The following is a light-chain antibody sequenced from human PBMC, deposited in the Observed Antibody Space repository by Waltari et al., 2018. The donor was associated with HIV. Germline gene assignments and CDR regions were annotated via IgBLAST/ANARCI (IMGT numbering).Light chain of an antibody. Sequence: SSELTQPLSVSVALGQTARLTCGGNNIGSKNVHWYQHKPGLAPVLVIYRDSNRPSGIPERCAAANSGNTATLTISRAQAGDEADYYCQVWDSSTGVFGGGTKLTVL. CDR3: QVWDSSTGV. CDR2: RDS. J-gene: IGLJ2*01. CDR1: NIGSKN. V-gene: IGLV3-9*01.